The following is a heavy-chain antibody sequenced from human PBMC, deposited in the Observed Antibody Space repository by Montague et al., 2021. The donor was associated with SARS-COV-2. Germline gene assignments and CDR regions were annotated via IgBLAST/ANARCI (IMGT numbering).Heavy chain of an antibody. CDR3: TRGIEGNYNVIDV. Sequence: CAISGDSVSSNSATWNWVRQSPSRGLEWLGRTYYRSKWYNDYAVSVRGRVTINPDTSKNQFSLQLNSVTPEDTAIYYCTRGIEGNYNVIDVWGQGTTVTVSS. J-gene: IGHJ6*02. D-gene: IGHD2/OR15-2a*01. V-gene: IGHV6-1*01. CDR2: TYYRSKWYN. CDR1: GDSVSSNSAT.